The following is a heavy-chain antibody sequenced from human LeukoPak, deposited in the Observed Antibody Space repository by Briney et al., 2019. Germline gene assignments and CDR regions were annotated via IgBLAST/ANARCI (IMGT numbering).Heavy chain of an antibody. J-gene: IGHJ5*02. CDR3: ARWAYCSSPSCYGLDP. V-gene: IGHV4-59*01. CDR2: IYDSGST. Sequence: SETLSLTCTVSGGSISTYYWSWIRQPPGKGLEWIGYIYDSGSTNHNPSLKSRVSISVDTSKNQFSLKLTSVTAADTAVYYCARWAYCSSPSCYGLDPWGQGTLVTVSS. D-gene: IGHD2-2*01. CDR1: GGSISTYY.